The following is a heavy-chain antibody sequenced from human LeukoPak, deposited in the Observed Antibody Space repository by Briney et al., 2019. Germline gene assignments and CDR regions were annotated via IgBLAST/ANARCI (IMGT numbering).Heavy chain of an antibody. J-gene: IGHJ3*02. CDR3: ASSGGLNYDSSATWGAFDI. Sequence: PSETLSLTCTVSGGSISSSSYYWGWIRQPPGKGLEWLGSIYYSGSTYHNPSLKSRVTISVDTSKNQFSLKLSSVIAADTAVYYCASSGGLNYDSSATWGAFDIWGQGTMVTVSS. D-gene: IGHD3-22*01. CDR2: IYYSGST. V-gene: IGHV4-39*07. CDR1: GGSISSSSYY.